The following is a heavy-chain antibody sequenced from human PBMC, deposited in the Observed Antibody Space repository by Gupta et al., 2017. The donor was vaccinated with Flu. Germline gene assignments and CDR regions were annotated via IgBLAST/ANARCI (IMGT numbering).Heavy chain of an antibody. V-gene: IGHV3-33*01. CDR3: ARDGGVDSSSWYGGPDY. CDR1: GFTFSSYG. CDR2: IWYDGSNK. Sequence: QVQLVESGGGVVQPGRSLRLSCAASGFTFSSYGMHWVRQAPGKGLEWVAVIWYDGSNKYYADSVKGRFTISRDNSKNTLYLQMNSLRAEDTAVYYCARDGGVDSSSWYGGPDYWGQGTLVTVSS. J-gene: IGHJ4*02. D-gene: IGHD6-13*01.